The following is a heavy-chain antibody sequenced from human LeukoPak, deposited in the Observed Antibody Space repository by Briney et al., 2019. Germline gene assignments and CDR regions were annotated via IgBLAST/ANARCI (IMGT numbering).Heavy chain of an antibody. CDR3: AKDSLADIDY. CDR1: GFIFSTYG. D-gene: IGHD3-16*01. J-gene: IGHJ4*02. CDR2: IRHDGSIK. Sequence: GGSLRLSCAASGFIFSTYGMYWFRQAPGKGLEWVAFIRHDGSIKNYADSVKGRSTISRDNSKNTLYLQMSSLRAEDTAVYYCAKDSLADIDYWGQGTLVTVSS. V-gene: IGHV3-30*02.